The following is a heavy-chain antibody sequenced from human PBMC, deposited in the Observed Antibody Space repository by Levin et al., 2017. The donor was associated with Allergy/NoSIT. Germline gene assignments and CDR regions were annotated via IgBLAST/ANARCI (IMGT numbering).Heavy chain of an antibody. CDR3: AKSIFSGKYYYYGMDV. V-gene: IGHV3-23*01. D-gene: IGHD3-9*01. Sequence: GESLKISCAASGFTFSSYAMSWVRQAPGKGLEWVSAISGSGGSTYYADSVKGRFTISRDNSKNTLYLQMNSLRAEDTAVYYCAKSIFSGKYYYYGMDVWGQGTTVTVSS. CDR2: ISGSGGST. J-gene: IGHJ6*02. CDR1: GFTFSSYA.